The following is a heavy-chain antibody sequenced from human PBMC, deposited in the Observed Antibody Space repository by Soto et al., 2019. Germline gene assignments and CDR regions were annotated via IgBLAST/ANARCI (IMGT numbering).Heavy chain of an antibody. V-gene: IGHV1-69*01. CDR3: ARVVPDYDFWRGPKTRYYGMDV. J-gene: IGHJ6*02. CDR2: IIPIFGTA. Sequence: KVSCKASGGTFSSYAISWVRQAPGQGLEWMGGIIPIFGTANYAQKFQGRVTITADESTSTAYMELSSLRSEDTAVYYCARVVPDYDFWRGPKTRYYGMDVGGQGTTVTVSS. CDR1: GGTFSSYA. D-gene: IGHD3-3*01.